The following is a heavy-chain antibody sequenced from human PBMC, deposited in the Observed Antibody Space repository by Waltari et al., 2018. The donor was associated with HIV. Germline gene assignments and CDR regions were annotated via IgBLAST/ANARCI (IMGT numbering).Heavy chain of an antibody. V-gene: IGHV3-30*03. J-gene: IGHJ4*02. CDR1: GFSFDNYA. CDR3: ASFYDYVRGSYRTDY. CDR2: VSYDGGNQ. Sequence: QVQLVESGGGVVQPGRSLRLSCAASGFSFDNYAMLWVRQAPGKGLEWVAIVSYDGGNQNYADSVKGRFASSRDKSKSTLYLQMSSLRAEDTAVYYCASFYDYVRGSYRTDYWGQGTLVTVSS. D-gene: IGHD3-16*02.